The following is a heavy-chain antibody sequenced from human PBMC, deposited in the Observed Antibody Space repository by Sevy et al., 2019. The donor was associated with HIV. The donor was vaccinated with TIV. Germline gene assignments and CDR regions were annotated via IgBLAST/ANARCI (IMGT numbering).Heavy chain of an antibody. V-gene: IGHV3-9*01. J-gene: IGHJ6*03. CDR2: ISWNSGSI. Sequence: GGSLRLSCAASGFTFDDYAMHWVRQAPGKGLEWVSGISWNSGSIGYADSVKGRFTISRDNAKNSMYLQMNTLRAEDTALYYCAEDRVVTTAAYYYYYLDVWGKGTTVTVSS. D-gene: IGHD4-4*01. CDR3: AEDRVVTTAAYYYYYLDV. CDR1: GFTFDDYA.